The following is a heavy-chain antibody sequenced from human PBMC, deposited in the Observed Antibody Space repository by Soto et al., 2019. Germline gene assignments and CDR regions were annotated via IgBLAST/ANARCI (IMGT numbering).Heavy chain of an antibody. J-gene: IGHJ5*02. CDR1: GFTFSSYA. V-gene: IGHV3-23*01. CDR2: ISGSGGST. CDR3: ARGPGPNWFDP. Sequence: GSLSLSCAASGFTFSSYAMSWVRQAPGKGLEWVSAISGSGGSTYYADSVKGRFTISRDNSKNSLYLQMNSLRAEDTAVYYCARGPGPNWFDPWGQGTLVTVSS.